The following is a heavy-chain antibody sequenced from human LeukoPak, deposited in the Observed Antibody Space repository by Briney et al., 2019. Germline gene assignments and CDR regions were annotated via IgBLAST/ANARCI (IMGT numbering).Heavy chain of an antibody. Sequence: PSETLSLTCAVYGGSFSGYYWAWIRKPPGRGRKGIGKINQRGSTNYNPSLKSRVTISVDTSKNQFSLKLSSVTAADTAVYYCARGGANYYGSGSYPYYYYMDVWGKGTTVTVSS. D-gene: IGHD3-10*01. CDR3: ARGGANYYGSGSYPYYYYMDV. CDR2: INQRGST. CDR1: GGSFSGYY. V-gene: IGHV4-34*01. J-gene: IGHJ6*03.